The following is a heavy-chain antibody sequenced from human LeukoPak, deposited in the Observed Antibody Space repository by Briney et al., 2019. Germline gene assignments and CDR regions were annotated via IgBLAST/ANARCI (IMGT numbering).Heavy chain of an antibody. V-gene: IGHV1-24*01. CDR3: ALGNWNDVGGFDY. Sequence: ASVKVSCKVSGYTLTELSMHWVRQAPGKGLEWMGGFDPEDGETIYAQKFQGRVTMTRNTSISTAYMELSSLRSEDTAVYYCALGNWNDVGGFDYWGQGTLVTVSS. CDR2: FDPEDGET. J-gene: IGHJ4*02. CDR1: GYTLTELS. D-gene: IGHD1-1*01.